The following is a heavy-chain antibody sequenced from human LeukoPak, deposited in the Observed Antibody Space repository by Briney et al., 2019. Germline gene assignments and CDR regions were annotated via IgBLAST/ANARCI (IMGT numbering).Heavy chain of an antibody. J-gene: IGHJ6*03. CDR2: IYYSGST. CDR1: GGSISSGDYY. Sequence: SETLSLTCTVSGGSISSGDYYWSWIRQPPGKGLEWIGYIYYSGSTYYNPSLKSRVTISVDTSKNQFSLKLSSVTAADTAVYYCARATIYDFWSGYPKPAYYYMDVWGKGTTVTVSS. CDR3: ARATIYDFWSGYPKPAYYYMDV. V-gene: IGHV4-61*08. D-gene: IGHD3-3*01.